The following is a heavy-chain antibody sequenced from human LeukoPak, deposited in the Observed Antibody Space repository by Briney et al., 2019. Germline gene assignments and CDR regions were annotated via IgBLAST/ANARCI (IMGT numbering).Heavy chain of an antibody. Sequence: GRSLRLSCAASGFTFSSYAMHWVRQAPGKGLEWVAVISYDGSNKYYADSVKGRFTISRDNSKNTLYLQMNSLRAEDTAVYYCARARYQLPRPGFGGSVPGSTYFDYWGQGTLVTVSS. CDR1: GFTFSSYA. V-gene: IGHV3-30*04. D-gene: IGHD2-2*01. CDR2: ISYDGSNK. CDR3: ARARYQLPRPGFGGSVPGSTYFDY. J-gene: IGHJ4*02.